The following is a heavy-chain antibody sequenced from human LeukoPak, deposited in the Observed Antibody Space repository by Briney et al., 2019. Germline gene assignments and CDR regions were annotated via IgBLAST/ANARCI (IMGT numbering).Heavy chain of an antibody. CDR3: AKDYLIY. Sequence: GGSLRLSLAASGFTFSSYSMIWVRQAPGKVLEWVSSISSSSSYIYYGDSVKGRFTISRDNAKESLYLQVNSLRAEDTAVYYCAKDYLIYWGQGTLVTVSS. CDR2: ISSSSSYI. V-gene: IGHV3-21*01. D-gene: IGHD2/OR15-2a*01. J-gene: IGHJ4*02. CDR1: GFTFSSYS.